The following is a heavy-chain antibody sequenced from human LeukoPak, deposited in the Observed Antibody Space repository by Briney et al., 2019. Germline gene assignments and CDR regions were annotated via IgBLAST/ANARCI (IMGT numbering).Heavy chain of an antibody. Sequence: SQTLSLTCTVSGGSISSSSYYWGWIRQPPGKGLEWIGSIYYSGSTYYNPSLKSRVTISVDTSKNQFSLKLSSVTAADTAVYYCARHAVYDYVWGSYRFDYWGQGTLVTVPS. CDR3: ARHAVYDYVWGSYRFDY. CDR1: GGSISSSSYY. V-gene: IGHV4-39*01. CDR2: IYYSGST. D-gene: IGHD3-16*02. J-gene: IGHJ4*02.